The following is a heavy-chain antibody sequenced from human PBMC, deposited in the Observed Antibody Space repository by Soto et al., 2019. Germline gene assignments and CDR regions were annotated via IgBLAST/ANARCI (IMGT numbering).Heavy chain of an antibody. J-gene: IGHJ6*02. V-gene: IGHV4-31*03. D-gene: IGHD6-13*01. CDR3: AREIDSSSWPYYYYGMDV. CDR1: SDSMNSGGYY. Sequence: KTSETLSLTCSVSSDSMNSGGYYWGWIRQHPGKGLEWIGYIYSNGDTYYNPSLKSRVTISVDTSKNQFSLNLTSVTAADTAVYYCAREIDSSSWPYYYYGMDVWGQGTTVTVSS. CDR2: IYSNGDT.